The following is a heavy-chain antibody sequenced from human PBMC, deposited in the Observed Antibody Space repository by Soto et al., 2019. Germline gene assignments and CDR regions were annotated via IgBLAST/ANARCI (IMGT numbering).Heavy chain of an antibody. D-gene: IGHD3-3*01. V-gene: IGHV4-30-2*01. Sequence: QLQLQESGSGLVKPSQTLSLTCAVSGGSISSGGYSWSWIRQPPGKGLEWIGYIYHSGSTYYNPSLNSRVTISVDRSKNQFSRQRSSVTAAYTAVYYCAAAAIFGVVPLDYWGQGTLFTVSS. CDR1: GGSISSGGYS. CDR2: IYHSGST. J-gene: IGHJ4*02. CDR3: AAAAIFGVVPLDY.